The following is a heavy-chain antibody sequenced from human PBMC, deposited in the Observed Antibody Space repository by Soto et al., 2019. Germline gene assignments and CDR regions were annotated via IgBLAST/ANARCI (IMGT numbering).Heavy chain of an antibody. V-gene: IGHV1-18*04. D-gene: IGHD3-9*01. CDR1: GYTFTSYG. Sequence: ASVKVSCKASGYTFTSYGISWVRQAPGQGLEWMGWISAYNGNTNYAQKLQGRVTMTTDTSTSTAYMELGSLRSDDTAVYYCARESVGLRYFDWLQYYYGMDVWGQGTTVTVSS. J-gene: IGHJ6*02. CDR3: ARESVGLRYFDWLQYYYGMDV. CDR2: ISAYNGNT.